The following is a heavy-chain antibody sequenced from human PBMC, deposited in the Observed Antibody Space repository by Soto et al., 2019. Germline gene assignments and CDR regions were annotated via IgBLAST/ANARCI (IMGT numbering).Heavy chain of an antibody. V-gene: IGHV3-30*18. CDR1: GFTFSSYG. J-gene: IGHJ6*02. Sequence: LRLSCAASGFTFSSYGMHWVRQAPGKGLEWVAVISYDGSNKYYADSVKGRFTISRDNSKNTLYLQMNSLRAEDTAVYYCAKVMIGAYYYYGMDVWGQGTTVTVSS. D-gene: IGHD3-16*01. CDR3: AKVMIGAYYYYGMDV. CDR2: ISYDGSNK.